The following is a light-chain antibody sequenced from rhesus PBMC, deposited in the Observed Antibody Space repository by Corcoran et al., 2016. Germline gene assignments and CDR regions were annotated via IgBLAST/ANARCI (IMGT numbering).Light chain of an antibody. CDR3: QQHNSYPLT. Sequence: DIQMTQSPSSLSASVGDTVTITCQASQGISKYLAWYQQKPGKAPKLLIDDTSTLQSGVPSRVSGSGSRREFTLTISSLQPEDFATYYGQQHNSYPLTFGGGTKVELK. V-gene: IGKV1-25*01. J-gene: IGKJ4*01. CDR1: QGISKY. CDR2: DTS.